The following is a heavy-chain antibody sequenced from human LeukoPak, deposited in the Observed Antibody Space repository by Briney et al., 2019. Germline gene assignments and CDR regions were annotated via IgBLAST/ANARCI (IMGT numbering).Heavy chain of an antibody. J-gene: IGHJ4*02. CDR1: GYTFTDSY. CDR2: IDPNSGGT. Sequence: ASVKVSCKASGYTFTDSYMHWVRQAPGQGLEWMGWIDPNSGGTRYAQKFQGRVTMTRDTSISTANMELSRLTSDDTAVYYCARDHISILWGQGTLVTVSS. D-gene: IGHD2-21*01. V-gene: IGHV1-2*02. CDR3: ARDHISIL.